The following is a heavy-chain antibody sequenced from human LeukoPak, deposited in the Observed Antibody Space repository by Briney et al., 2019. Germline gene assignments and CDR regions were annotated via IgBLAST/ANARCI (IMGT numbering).Heavy chain of an antibody. J-gene: IGHJ4*02. Sequence: GGSLRLSCAASGFPVSANYMSWVRQAPGKGLEWVSIFYTGGSTYYADSVRGRFTISIDNSKNTLYLQMNSLRAEDTAVYYCARAFSVGAFDYWGQGTLVTVSS. CDR3: ARAFSVGAFDY. V-gene: IGHV3-66*01. D-gene: IGHD3-16*01. CDR1: GFPVSANY. CDR2: FYTGGST.